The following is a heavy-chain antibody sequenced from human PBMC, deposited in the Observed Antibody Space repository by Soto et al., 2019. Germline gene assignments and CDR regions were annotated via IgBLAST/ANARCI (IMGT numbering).Heavy chain of an antibody. Sequence: ASVKVSCKASGGTLNSFGVSWVRQAPGQGLEWMGEIIPIFGTTRFAQNFHDRVTITADASTRTAYMDLNRLTSDDTAMYFCAVGPLKADRLGVYYYYVDLWGQGTTVTVSS. V-gene: IGHV1-69*13. D-gene: IGHD6-6*01. J-gene: IGHJ6*02. CDR3: AVGPLKADRLGVYYYYVDL. CDR1: GGTLNSFG. CDR2: IIPIFGTT.